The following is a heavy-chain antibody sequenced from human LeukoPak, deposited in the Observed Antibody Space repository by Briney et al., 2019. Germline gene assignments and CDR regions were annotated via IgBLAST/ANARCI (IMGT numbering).Heavy chain of an antibody. CDR3: ARRSAAKDAFDI. CDR2: INSDGSST. D-gene: IGHD6-25*01. CDR1: GFTFRIYN. J-gene: IGHJ3*02. V-gene: IGHV3-74*01. Sequence: GGSLRLSCAASGFTFRIYNMHWVRQAPGKGLVWVSRINSDGSSTSYADSVKGRFTISRDNAKNTLYLQMNSLRAEDTAVYYCARRSAAKDAFDIWGQGTMVTVSS.